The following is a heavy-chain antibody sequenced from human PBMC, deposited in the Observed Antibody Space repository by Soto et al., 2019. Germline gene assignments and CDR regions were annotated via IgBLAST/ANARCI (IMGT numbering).Heavy chain of an antibody. CDR2: ISGSGGST. D-gene: IGHD4-17*01. Sequence: EVQLLESGGGLVQPGGSLRLSCAASGFTFSSYAMSWVRQAPGKGLEWVLAISGSGGSTYYAVSVTGRFTISIDNSKNSLYLQKKSPRAEDTSVYYCAKDLGDYRQKNYYYGMDVWGKGTTVTVSS. CDR3: AKDLGDYRQKNYYYGMDV. V-gene: IGHV3-23*01. J-gene: IGHJ6*04. CDR1: GFTFSSYA.